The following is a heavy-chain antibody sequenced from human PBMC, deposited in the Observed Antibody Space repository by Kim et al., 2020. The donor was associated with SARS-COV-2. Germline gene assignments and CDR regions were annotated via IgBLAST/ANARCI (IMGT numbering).Heavy chain of an antibody. CDR1: GFTFNSYA. J-gene: IGHJ4*02. CDR2: ITGTGGTT. Sequence: GGSLRLSCAASGFTFNSYAMSWVRQAPGKGLEWVSAITGTGGTTYYADSVRGRFTIARDNSKNTLYLQMNSLRAEDTAVYYCARVLVSGNYRFDYWGQGTLVAVSS. V-gene: IGHV3-23*01. D-gene: IGHD3-10*01. CDR3: ARVLVSGNYRFDY.